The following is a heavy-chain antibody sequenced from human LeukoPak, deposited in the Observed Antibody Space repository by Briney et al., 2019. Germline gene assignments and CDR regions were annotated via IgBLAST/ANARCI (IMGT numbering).Heavy chain of an antibody. CDR2: ISYDGSNK. CDR1: GFTFSSYG. Sequence: PGGSLRLSCAASGFTFSSYGMHWVRQAPGKGLEWVAVISYDGSNKYYADSVKGRFTISRDNAKNTLYLQMNSLRAEDTAVYYCAQSRMKITMIVRAQPMDYWGQGTLVPVSS. J-gene: IGHJ4*02. D-gene: IGHD3-22*01. CDR3: AQSRMKITMIVRAQPMDY. V-gene: IGHV3-30*18.